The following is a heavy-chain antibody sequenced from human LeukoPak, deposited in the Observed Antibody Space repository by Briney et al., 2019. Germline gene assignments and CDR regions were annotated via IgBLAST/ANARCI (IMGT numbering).Heavy chain of an antibody. CDR3: ASVFES. J-gene: IGHJ4*02. CDR2: VNHDGSRT. V-gene: IGHV3-74*01. CDR1: GW. Sequence: GGSLRLSCAASGWMHWVRQAPGKGLVWVSGVNHDGSRTFYADSVKGRFTISRDNAKNTVYLQMNSLSAEDTAVYYCASVFESWGQGGPVTVSS.